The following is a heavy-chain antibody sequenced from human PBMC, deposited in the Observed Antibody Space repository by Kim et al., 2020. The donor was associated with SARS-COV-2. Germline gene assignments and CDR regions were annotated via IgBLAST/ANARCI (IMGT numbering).Heavy chain of an antibody. CDR2: IYHSGST. J-gene: IGHJ5*02. CDR1: GGSISSSNW. D-gene: IGHD3-3*01. CDR3: ARGGYYDFWSGYPNWFDP. Sequence: SETLSLTCAVSGGSISSSNWWSWVRQPPGKGLEWIGEIYHSGSTNYNPSLKSRVTISVDKSKNQFSLKLSSVTAADTAVYYCARGGYYDFWSGYPNWFDPWGQGTLVTVSS. V-gene: IGHV4-4*02.